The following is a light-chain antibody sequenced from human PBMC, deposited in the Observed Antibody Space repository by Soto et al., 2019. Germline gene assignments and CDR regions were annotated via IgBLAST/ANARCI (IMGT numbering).Light chain of an antibody. V-gene: IGKV1-5*01. CDR3: QQYYSYSKT. Sequence: DIPMAQSPSTLSAYVGDRVTITCRASESISSWLAWYQQKPGKAPRLLIYAASRLGSGVPSRFSGSGSGTEFTLTISSLQPDDLATYYCQQYYSYSKTFGQGTKVDIK. CDR2: AAS. J-gene: IGKJ1*01. CDR1: ESISSW.